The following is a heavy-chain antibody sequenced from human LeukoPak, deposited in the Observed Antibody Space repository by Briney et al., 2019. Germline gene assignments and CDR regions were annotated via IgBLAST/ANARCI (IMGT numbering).Heavy chain of an antibody. Sequence: PGGSLRLSCAASGFTFSTYGMHWVRQAPGKGLEWVALDGNVKVYADSVKGRFTISRDNCKNTLYLELNSLRVEDTAVYYCARVLTVTFDSWGQGTLVTVSS. CDR1: GFTFSTYG. V-gene: IGHV3-33*08. J-gene: IGHJ4*02. CDR3: ARVLTVTFDS. CDR2: DGNVK. D-gene: IGHD4-17*01.